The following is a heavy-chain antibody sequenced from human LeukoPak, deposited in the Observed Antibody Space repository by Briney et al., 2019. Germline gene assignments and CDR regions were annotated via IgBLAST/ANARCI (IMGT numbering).Heavy chain of an antibody. V-gene: IGHV1-24*01. Sequence: WSSVKVSCKVSGYTPTELSMHWLRQAPGKGRDWMGGFDPEDGETIYEQKFQGRVTMTEDTSTETAYMELSSLRSEDTAVYYCATVSRSSSWFDAFDIWGQGTMVTVSS. D-gene: IGHD6-13*01. J-gene: IGHJ3*02. CDR3: ATVSRSSSWFDAFDI. CDR2: FDPEDGET. CDR1: GYTPTELS.